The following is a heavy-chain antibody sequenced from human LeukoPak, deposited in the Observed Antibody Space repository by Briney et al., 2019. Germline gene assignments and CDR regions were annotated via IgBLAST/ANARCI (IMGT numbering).Heavy chain of an antibody. Sequence: ASVKVSCKASGYTFTSYDINCVRQATGQGLEWMGWVNPNSGNTRYAQKFQGRLTMTRNTSISTAYMELSSLRSEDTAVYYCARDLDIVVVPVRDYWGQGTLVTVSS. CDR2: VNPNSGNT. J-gene: IGHJ4*02. V-gene: IGHV1-8*01. CDR3: ARDLDIVVVPVRDY. D-gene: IGHD2-2*03. CDR1: GYTFTSYD.